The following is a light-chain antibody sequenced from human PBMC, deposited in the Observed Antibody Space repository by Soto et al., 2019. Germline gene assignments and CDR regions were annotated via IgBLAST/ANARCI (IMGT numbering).Light chain of an antibody. V-gene: IGKV3-11*01. CDR3: QQRSNWPPT. CDR1: QSVSSY. J-gene: IGKJ1*01. CDR2: DAS. Sequence: EIVLTQSPATLSLSPGERATLYCRPSQSVSSYLAWYQQKPGQAPRLLIYDASNRATGIPARFSGSGSGTDFTLTISSLEPEDFAVYYCQQRSNWPPTFGQGTNVDIK.